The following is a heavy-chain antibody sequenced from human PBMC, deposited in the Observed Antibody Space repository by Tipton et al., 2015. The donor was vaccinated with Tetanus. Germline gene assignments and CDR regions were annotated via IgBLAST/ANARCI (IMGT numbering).Heavy chain of an antibody. CDR2: ISGSGATT. CDR1: GFTFSSYA. J-gene: IGHJ4*02. D-gene: IGHD2-8*01. V-gene: IGHV3-23*01. Sequence: GSLRLSCAASGFTFSSYAMSWVRQAPGKGLEWASGISGSGATTYYADSVRGRFTISRDNSKNTLYLQMNSLRVEDTAVYYRAKDPGCSNGVCYILDWGQGTLVTVSS. CDR3: AKDPGCSNGVCYILD.